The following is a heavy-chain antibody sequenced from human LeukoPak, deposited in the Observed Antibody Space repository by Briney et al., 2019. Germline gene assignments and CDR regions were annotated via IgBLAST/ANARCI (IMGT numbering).Heavy chain of an antibody. J-gene: IGHJ4*02. V-gene: IGHV3-23*01. Sequence: PGGSLRLSCAASGFTFSSYAMSWVRQAPGEGLKWVSGISGSGGSTYYADSVKGRFTIFRDNSKNTLYLQMNSLRAEDTAVYYCAKDTMTTVTTGWLYWGQGTLVTVSS. CDR1: GFTFSSYA. CDR2: ISGSGGST. D-gene: IGHD4-17*01. CDR3: AKDTMTTVTTGWLY.